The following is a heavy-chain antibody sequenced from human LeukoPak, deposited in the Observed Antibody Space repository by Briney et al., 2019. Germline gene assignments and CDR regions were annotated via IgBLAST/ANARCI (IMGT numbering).Heavy chain of an antibody. Sequence: SETLSLTCSVSGGSISSYYWSWIRQPPGKGLEWIGYIYYSGSTNYNPSLKSRVTMSVDTSKNHFSLKLSSVTAADTAVYYCARGPYGSGSYRGQKFDYWGQGTLVTVSS. CDR3: ARGPYGSGSYRGQKFDY. J-gene: IGHJ4*02. CDR1: GGSISSYY. V-gene: IGHV4-59*01. CDR2: IYYSGST. D-gene: IGHD3-10*01.